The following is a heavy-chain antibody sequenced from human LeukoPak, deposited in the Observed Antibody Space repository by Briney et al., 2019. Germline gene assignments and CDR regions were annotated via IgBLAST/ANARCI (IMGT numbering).Heavy chain of an antibody. CDR2: INPDSGST. J-gene: IGHJ4*02. D-gene: IGHD2-2*01. Sequence: ASVKVSCKPSGPIFTGYYLHWVRQAPGQGLEWMGWINPDSGSTNYAQNFQGRFTMTRDTSISTAYMELSSLRSDDTAVYYCARRYCGITSCYYFDYWGQGTLVTVSS. V-gene: IGHV1-2*02. CDR3: ARRYCGITSCYYFDY. CDR1: GPIFTGYY.